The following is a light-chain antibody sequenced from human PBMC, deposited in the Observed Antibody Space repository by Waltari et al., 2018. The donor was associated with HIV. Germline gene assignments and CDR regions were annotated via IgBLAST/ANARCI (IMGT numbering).Light chain of an antibody. CDR3: LHDYIFPYT. CDR2: AAS. CDR1: QGIGKD. V-gene: IGKV1-6*02. Sequence: AIQMTQSPSSLSASIGDRVTITCRVSQGIGKDLSWYQQKPGKAPNLLIYAASILQSGVSSMFSGAGSATDFTLTICNLQPEDFATYFCLHDYIFPYTFGPGTKLEI. J-gene: IGKJ2*01.